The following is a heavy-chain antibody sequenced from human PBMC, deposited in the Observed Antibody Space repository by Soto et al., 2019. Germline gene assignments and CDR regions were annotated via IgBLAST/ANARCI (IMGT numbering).Heavy chain of an antibody. CDR1: GFSFNTYA. CDR3: AIPAGDFDRSGDPLDN. CDR2: ISYAGNSA. J-gene: IGHJ4*01. V-gene: IGHV3-30-3*01. D-gene: IGHD3-22*01. Sequence: QVQMVESGGGVVKPGRSLRLSCAASGFSFNTYALHWVRQTPGKGLEWLGMISYAGNSAYYADSVKGRFTFSRDNSKNSVYLQLKGLRAEDAALYLCAIPAGDFDRSGDPLDNWGPGTVVTVSS.